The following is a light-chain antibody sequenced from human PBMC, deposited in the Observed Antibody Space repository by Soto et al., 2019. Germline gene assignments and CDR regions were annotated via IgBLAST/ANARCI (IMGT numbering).Light chain of an antibody. CDR2: QVS. Sequence: VLTQTPLSSPVTLGQPASISCRSSQSLVYSDGNTYLSWLQQRPGQPPRLLIYQVSNRFSGVPDRFSGRGSGTDFTLKISRVEAEDVGIYSCVQFSHFPRTFGPGTKVEI. V-gene: IGKV2-24*01. CDR3: VQFSHFPRT. J-gene: IGKJ1*01. CDR1: QSLVYSDGNTY.